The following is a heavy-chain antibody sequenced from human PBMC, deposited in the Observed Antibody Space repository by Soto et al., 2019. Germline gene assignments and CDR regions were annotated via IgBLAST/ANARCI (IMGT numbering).Heavy chain of an antibody. CDR3: AREDSAATNDAFDM. J-gene: IGHJ3*02. D-gene: IGHD3-10*01. CDR2: TYYRSRWFT. Sequence: VQLQQSGPGLVKPSQTLSLNCAISGDSVSSNRAAWGWIRLSPSRGLEWLGRTYYRSRWFTDYADSVKSRITINPDTYRNQFSLQLNSVTPEDTAVYYCAREDSAATNDAFDMGGPGPMFTVS. CDR1: GDSVSSNRAA. V-gene: IGHV6-1*01.